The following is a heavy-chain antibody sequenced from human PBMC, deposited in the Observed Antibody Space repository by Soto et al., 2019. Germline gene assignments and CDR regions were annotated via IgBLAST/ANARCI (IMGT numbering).Heavy chain of an antibody. V-gene: IGHV3-30*18. CDR3: AKGRDSTLLRWQYFDN. CDR2: ISYEGRNK. Sequence: GGSLRLSCAVSGFTFSLYGMHWVRQAPGKGLEWVAFISYEGRNKYYADSVKGRFTLSRDNSKNTLSLQMESLRPEDTAVYYCAKGRDSTLLRWQYFDNWGQGTQVTVSS. D-gene: IGHD4-17*01. CDR1: GFTFSLYG. J-gene: IGHJ4*02.